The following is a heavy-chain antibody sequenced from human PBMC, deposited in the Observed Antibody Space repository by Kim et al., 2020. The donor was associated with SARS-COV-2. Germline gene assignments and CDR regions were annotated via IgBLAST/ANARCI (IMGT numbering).Heavy chain of an antibody. D-gene: IGHD5-18*01. J-gene: IGHJ4*02. Sequence: NPSLNSRVTISVDTSRNPFTLQLNSVTAADTAVYYCARARGYSYGSLDYWGQGTLVTVSS. V-gene: IGHV4-39*01. CDR3: ARARGYSYGSLDY.